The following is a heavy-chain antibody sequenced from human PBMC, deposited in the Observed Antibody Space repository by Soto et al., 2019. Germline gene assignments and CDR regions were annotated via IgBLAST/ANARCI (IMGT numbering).Heavy chain of an antibody. CDR3: ARAGGTAMVKYYYYGMDV. J-gene: IGHJ6*02. CDR2: INSDGSST. V-gene: IGHV3-74*01. D-gene: IGHD5-18*01. Sequence: GGSLRLSCAASGFTFSSYWMHWVRQAPGKGLVWVSRINSDGSSTSYADSVKGRFTISRDNAKNTLYLQMNSLRAEDTAVYYCARAGGTAMVKYYYYGMDVWGQGTTVTVSS. CDR1: GFTFSSYW.